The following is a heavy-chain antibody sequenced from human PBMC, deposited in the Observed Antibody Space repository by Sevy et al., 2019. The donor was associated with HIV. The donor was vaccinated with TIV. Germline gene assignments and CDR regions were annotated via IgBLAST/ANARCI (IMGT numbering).Heavy chain of an antibody. CDR2: IRSKAGGGTT. CDR1: GFTFSNAW. D-gene: IGHD2-15*01. V-gene: IGHV3-15*01. Sequence: GGSLRLSCAAFGFTFSNAWMSWVRQSPGKGLEWVGRIRSKAGGGTTDYATIVKGKITISRDDSRDILYLQLNSLEIEDTAVYYCTTDHRRDGIVVVPFEYWGQGTLVTVSS. CDR3: TTDHRRDGIVVVPFEY. J-gene: IGHJ4*02.